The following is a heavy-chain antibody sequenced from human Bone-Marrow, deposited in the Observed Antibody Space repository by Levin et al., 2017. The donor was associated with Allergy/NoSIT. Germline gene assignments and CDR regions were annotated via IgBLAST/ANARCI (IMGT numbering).Heavy chain of an antibody. Sequence: SETLSLTCTVSGGSVSSAGYHWTWIRQYPGKGLEWIGYVSYRGSTYFNPSLKSRLAMSIDTSEQHFSLNPISVSAADTAIYYCARLHGYSFDYWGQGALVTVSS. J-gene: IGHJ4*02. CDR2: VSYRGST. CDR1: GGSVSSAGYH. D-gene: IGHD4-17*01. V-gene: IGHV4-31*03. CDR3: ARLHGYSFDY.